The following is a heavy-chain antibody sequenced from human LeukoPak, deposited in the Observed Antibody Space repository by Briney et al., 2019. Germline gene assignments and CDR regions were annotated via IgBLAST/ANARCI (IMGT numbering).Heavy chain of an antibody. CDR2: INTDGSST. J-gene: IGHJ5*02. CDR1: GFTFSSYW. Sequence: GGSLRLSCAASGFTFSSYWMHWVRQAPGKGLVWVSRINTDGSSTSYADSVKGRFTISRDNAKNTLYLQMNSLRAEGTAVYYCARDRPVGFGEEEDWFDPWGQGTLVTVSS. CDR3: ARDRPVGFGEEEDWFDP. D-gene: IGHD3-10*01. V-gene: IGHV3-74*01.